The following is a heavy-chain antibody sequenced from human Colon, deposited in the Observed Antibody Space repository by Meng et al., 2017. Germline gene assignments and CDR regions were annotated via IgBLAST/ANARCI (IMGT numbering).Heavy chain of an antibody. CDR1: GGSLSGYY. V-gene: IGHV4-34*01. CDR2: ISHSGST. CDR3: ARSANSSGSYFDS. J-gene: IGHJ4*02. D-gene: IGHD3-22*01. Sequence: QVQLQQWGAGLLKPSETLSLKCAVYGGSLSGYYWSWIRQSPGKGLEWIGEISHSGSTNYNPSLKSRVTISVDTSKSQFSLKLSSVTAADTAVYYCARSANSSGSYFDSWGQGTLVTVSS.